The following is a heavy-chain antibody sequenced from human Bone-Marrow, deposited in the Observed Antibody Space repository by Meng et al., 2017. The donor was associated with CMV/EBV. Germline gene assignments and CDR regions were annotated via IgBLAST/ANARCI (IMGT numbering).Heavy chain of an antibody. D-gene: IGHD3-3*02. CDR1: GFTFSGYG. J-gene: IGHJ2*01. CDR3: AKDPFLEWSWYFDL. CDR2: IQYDEDDK. V-gene: IGHV3-30*02. Sequence: GGSLRLSCAASGFTFSGYGMHWVRQAPGKGLEWVAFIQYDEDDKFYADSVKGRFTVSRDNSKNTLYLQMNSLRAEDTAVYYCAKDPFLEWSWYFDLWGRGTLVTVSS.